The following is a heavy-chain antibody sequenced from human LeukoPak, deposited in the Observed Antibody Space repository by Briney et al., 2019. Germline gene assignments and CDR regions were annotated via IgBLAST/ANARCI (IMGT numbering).Heavy chain of an antibody. D-gene: IGHD3-22*01. J-gene: IGHJ4*02. CDR3: ARDAYYYDSSGPYYFDY. CDR1: GVSISSGSYY. CDR2: IYTSGST. Sequence: KPSETLSLTCTVSGVSISSGSYYWSWIRQPAGKGLEWIGRIYTSGSTNYNPSLKSRVTISVDTSKNQFSLKLSSVTAADTAVYYCARDAYYYDSSGPYYFDYWAREPWSPSPQ. V-gene: IGHV4-61*02.